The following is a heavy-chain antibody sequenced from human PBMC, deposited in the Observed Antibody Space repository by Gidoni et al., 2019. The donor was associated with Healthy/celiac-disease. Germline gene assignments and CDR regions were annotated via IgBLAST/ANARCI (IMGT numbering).Heavy chain of an antibody. J-gene: IGHJ4*02. CDR2: INHSGST. D-gene: IGHD1-26*01. Sequence: QVQLQQWGAGLLKPSETLSPTCAVYGGSFSGYYWSWIRQPPGKGLEWIGEINHSGSTNYNPSLKSRVTISVDTSKNQFSLKLSSVTAADTAVYYCARAPRGSRKDYWGQGTLVTVSS. CDR3: ARAPRGSRKDY. V-gene: IGHV4-34*01. CDR1: GGSFSGYY.